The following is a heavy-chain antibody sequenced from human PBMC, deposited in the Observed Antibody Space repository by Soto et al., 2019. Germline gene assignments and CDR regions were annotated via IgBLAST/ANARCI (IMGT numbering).Heavy chain of an antibody. J-gene: IGHJ1*01. Sequence: RQALRVSWTASGFTFSQYAMSWFRQAPGRGLEWVSTISGGDGSTYYADSVKGRFTISRDNSTNTLYLQMNSLRAEDTAVYYCANKSTSNHYDLFSYCGQGT. V-gene: IGHV3-23*01. CDR1: GFTFSQYA. CDR3: ANKSTSNHYDLFSY. D-gene: IGHD3-16*01. CDR2: ISGGDGST.